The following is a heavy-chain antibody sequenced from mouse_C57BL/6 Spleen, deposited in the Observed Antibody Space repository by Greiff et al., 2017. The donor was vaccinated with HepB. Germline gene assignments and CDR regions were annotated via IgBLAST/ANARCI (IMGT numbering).Heavy chain of an antibody. CDR1: GFNIKDDY. D-gene: IGHD2-1*01. J-gene: IGHJ3*01. CDR2: IDPENGDT. Sequence: EVQLQQSGAELVRPGASVKLSCTASGFNIKDDYMHWVKQRPEQGLEWIGWIDPENGDTEYASKFQGKATITADTSSNTAYLQLSSLTSEDTAVYYCTLRGNYWNFAYWGQGTLVTVSA. CDR3: TLRGNYWNFAY. V-gene: IGHV14-4*01.